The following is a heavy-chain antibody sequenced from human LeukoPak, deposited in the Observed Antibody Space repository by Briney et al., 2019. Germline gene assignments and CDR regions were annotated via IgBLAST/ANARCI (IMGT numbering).Heavy chain of an antibody. V-gene: IGHV1-2*02. D-gene: IGHD2-15*01. CDR1: GYTFTGYY. CDR2: INPNSGGT. J-gene: IGHJ5*02. CDR3: ARSAVVAANRRLTNWFDP. Sequence: ASVKVSCKASGYTFTGYYMHWVRQAPGQGLEWMGWINPNSGGTNYAQKFQGRVTMTGDTSISTAYMELSRLRSDDTAVYYCARSAVVAANRRLTNWFDPWGQGTLVTVSS.